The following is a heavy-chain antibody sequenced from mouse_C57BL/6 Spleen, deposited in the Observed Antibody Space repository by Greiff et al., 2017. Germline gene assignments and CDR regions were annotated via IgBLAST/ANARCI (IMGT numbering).Heavy chain of an antibody. V-gene: IGHV1-69*01. Sequence: QVQLQQPGAELVMPGASVKLSCKASGYTFTSYWMHWVKQRPGQGLEWIGEIDPSDSYTNYNQKFKGKSTLTVDKSSSTAYMQLSSLTSEDSAVYYCAKTLYGAWFAYWGQGTLVTVSA. CDR3: AKTLYGAWFAY. CDR2: IDPSDSYT. D-gene: IGHD1-1*02. CDR1: GYTFTSYW. J-gene: IGHJ3*01.